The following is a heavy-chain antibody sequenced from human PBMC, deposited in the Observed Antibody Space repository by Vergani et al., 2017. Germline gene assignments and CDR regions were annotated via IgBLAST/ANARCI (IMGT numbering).Heavy chain of an antibody. D-gene: IGHD4-17*01. J-gene: IGHJ6*02. CDR1: GYTFTDHY. CDR2: VDPEDGET. Sequence: EVQLVQSGAEVKKPGATMKISCKVSGYTFTDHYMHWVKQAPGKGLEWMGIVDPEDGETIYAKKFKGRVTIAADTSTDTAHLELSSLRSEDTAVYYCATPQTVTTSGMEVWGQGTTVIVSS. CDR3: ATPQTVTTSGMEV. V-gene: IGHV1-69-2*01.